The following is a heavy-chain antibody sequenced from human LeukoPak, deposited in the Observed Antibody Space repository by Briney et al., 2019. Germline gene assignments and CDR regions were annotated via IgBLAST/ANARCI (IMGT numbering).Heavy chain of an antibody. D-gene: IGHD6-13*01. J-gene: IGHJ4*02. Sequence: PSETLSLTCTVSGGSISSYYWSWIRQPPGKGLDWIGYIYYSGSTNYNPSLKSRVTISVDTSKNQFSLKLSSVTAADTAVYYCARAKTSGYSSSLDYWGQGTLLTVSS. V-gene: IGHV4-59*01. CDR2: IYYSGST. CDR3: ARAKTSGYSSSLDY. CDR1: GGSISSYY.